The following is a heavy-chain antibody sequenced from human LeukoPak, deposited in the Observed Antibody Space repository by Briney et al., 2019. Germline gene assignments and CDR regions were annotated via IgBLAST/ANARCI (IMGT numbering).Heavy chain of an antibody. CDR2: IQYDGSNK. V-gene: IGHV3-30*02. J-gene: IGHJ4*02. CDR1: GFTFSSYG. Sequence: GSLRLSCAASGFTFSSYGMHWVRQAPGKGLEWVAFIQYDGSNKYYADSVKGRFTISRDNSKNTLYLQMNSLRAEDTAVYYCAKFSADYYGSGREPYYFDYWGQGTLVTVSS. CDR3: AKFSADYYGSGREPYYFDY. D-gene: IGHD3-10*01.